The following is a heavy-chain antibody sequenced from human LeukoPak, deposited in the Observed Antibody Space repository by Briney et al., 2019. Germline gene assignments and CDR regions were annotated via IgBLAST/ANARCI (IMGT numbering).Heavy chain of an antibody. CDR3: AHRSVSAAMVWAFDY. CDR2: IYWDDDK. J-gene: IGHJ4*02. CDR1: GFSLSTSGVG. D-gene: IGHD5-18*01. Sequence: ESGPTLVNPTQTLTLTCTFSGFSLSTSGVGVGWIRQPPGKALEGLALIYWDDDKRYSPSLKSRLTITKDTSKNQVVLTMTNMDPVDTATYYCAHRSVSAAMVWAFDYWGQGTLVTVSS. V-gene: IGHV2-5*02.